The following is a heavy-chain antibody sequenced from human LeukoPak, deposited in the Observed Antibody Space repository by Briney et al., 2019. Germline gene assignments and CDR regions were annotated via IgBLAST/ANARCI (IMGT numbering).Heavy chain of an antibody. CDR2: IIPIFGTA. V-gene: IGHV1-69*06. CDR3: ARDHYPMRRIGTTYYYYYYMDV. Sequence: SVKVSCKASGGTFSSYAISWVRQAPGQGLEWMGGIIPIFGTANYAQKFQGRVTITADKSTSTAYMELSSLRSEDTAVYYCARDHYPMRRIGTTYYYYYYMDVWGKGTTVTVSS. D-gene: IGHD1-7*01. J-gene: IGHJ6*03. CDR1: GGTFSSYA.